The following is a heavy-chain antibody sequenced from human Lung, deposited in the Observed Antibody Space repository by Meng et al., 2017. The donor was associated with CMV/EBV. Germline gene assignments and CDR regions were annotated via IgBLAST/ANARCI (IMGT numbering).Heavy chain of an antibody. Sequence: GGSLRLSCAASGFTFSDYYMGWIRQAPGKGLEWFSYISNSGTTIYYTDPVKGRFTISRDNAENSLYLQMNSLRVEDTAVYYCARARDPSVPGRLDPWGPGXLVTVSS. CDR3: ARARDPSVPGRLDP. CDR1: GFTFSDYY. J-gene: IGHJ5*02. D-gene: IGHD3-10*02. V-gene: IGHV3-11*01. CDR2: ISNSGTTI.